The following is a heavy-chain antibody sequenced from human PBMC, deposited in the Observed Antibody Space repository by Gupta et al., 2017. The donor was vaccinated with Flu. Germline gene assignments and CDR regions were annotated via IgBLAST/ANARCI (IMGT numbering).Heavy chain of an antibody. J-gene: IGHJ4*02. CDR3: ARGTLLPDS. D-gene: IGHD1-26*01. Sequence: GDAITSEDDYWDWIRQPPGKGLEWLGSVHYRGGPYYRPSLRRRLTISVDTSKNHFSLKLTSVTAADTAVYYCARGTLLPDSWGLGTRVTVSS. V-gene: IGHV4-39*02. CDR1: GDAITSEDDY. CDR2: VHYRGGP.